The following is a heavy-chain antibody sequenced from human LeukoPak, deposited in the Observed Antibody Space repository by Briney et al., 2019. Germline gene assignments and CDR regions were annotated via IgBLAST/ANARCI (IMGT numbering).Heavy chain of an antibody. CDR3: VRNGYYSVDY. CDR1: GDSLTNGNW. V-gene: IGHV4-4*02. J-gene: IGHJ4*02. CDR2: VFHSGRT. D-gene: IGHD3-3*01. Sequence: SGTLSLTCVVSGDSLTNGNWWSWVRQTPGEGLEWIGEVFHSGRTTYNPSLRSRVTMSVDNSKNQFSLELTSVTASDTAIYYCVRNGYYSVDYWGQGTLVTVSS.